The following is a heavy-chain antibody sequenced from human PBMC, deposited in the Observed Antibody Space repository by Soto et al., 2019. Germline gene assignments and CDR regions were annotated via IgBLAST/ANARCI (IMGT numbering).Heavy chain of an antibody. Sequence: EVQLLESGGGLVQPGGSLRLSCAASGFTFSSYAMSWVRQAPGKGLEWVSAISGSGGSTYYADSVKGRFTISRDNSKNTLYLQMNSLRAEDTAVYYCAKDIVGVVAATRRPSWFDPWGQGTLVTVSS. D-gene: IGHD2-15*01. CDR1: GFTFSSYA. CDR3: AKDIVGVVAATRRPSWFDP. J-gene: IGHJ5*02. V-gene: IGHV3-23*01. CDR2: ISGSGGST.